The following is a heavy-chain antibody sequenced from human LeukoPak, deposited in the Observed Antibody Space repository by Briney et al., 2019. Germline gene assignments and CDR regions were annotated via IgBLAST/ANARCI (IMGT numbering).Heavy chain of an antibody. Sequence: ASVKVSCKASGYTFTSYYMHWVRQAPGQGLEWMGIINPSGGSTSYAQKFQGRVTMTRDTSTSTVYMELSSLGSEDTAVYYCARDRPIAAAGTRWFDPWGQGTLVTVSS. J-gene: IGHJ5*02. CDR1: GYTFTSYY. CDR3: ARDRPIAAAGTRWFDP. CDR2: INPSGGST. V-gene: IGHV1-46*01. D-gene: IGHD6-13*01.